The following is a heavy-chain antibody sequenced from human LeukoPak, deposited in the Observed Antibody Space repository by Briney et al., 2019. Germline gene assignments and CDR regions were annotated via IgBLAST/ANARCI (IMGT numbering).Heavy chain of an antibody. CDR3: ARAPLRYFDWRRFDY. CDR1: GGSISSGYY. V-gene: IGHV4-34*01. Sequence: SQTLSLTCTVSGGSISSGYYWSWIRQPPGKGLEWIGEINHSGSTNYNPSLKSRVTISVDTSKNQFSLKLSSVTAADTAVYYCARAPLRYFDWRRFDYWGQGTLVTVSS. CDR2: INHSGST. D-gene: IGHD3-9*01. J-gene: IGHJ4*02.